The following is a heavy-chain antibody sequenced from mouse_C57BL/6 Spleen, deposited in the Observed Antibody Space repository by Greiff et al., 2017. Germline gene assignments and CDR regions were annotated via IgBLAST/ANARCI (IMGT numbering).Heavy chain of an antibody. Sequence: QVQLQQPGAELVKPGASVQLSCKASVYTFTSYWLHWVKQMPGRGLEWIGMLHPNRGSTIYNEKFKSKATLTVNKSSSPAYIHLSSLISADSAVFYWAIADFYGSSVYYYAMDYRGQGSSV. V-gene: IGHV1-64*01. CDR1: VYTFTSYW. CDR2: LHPNRGST. D-gene: IGHD1-1*01. CDR3: AIADFYGSSVYYYAMDY. J-gene: IGHJ4*01.